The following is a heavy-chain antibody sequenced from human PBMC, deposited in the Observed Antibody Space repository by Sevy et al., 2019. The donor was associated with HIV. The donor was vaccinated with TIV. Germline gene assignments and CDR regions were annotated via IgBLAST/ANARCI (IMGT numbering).Heavy chain of an antibody. CDR1: GGTFSSYA. CDR2: IIPIFATA. Sequence: ASVKVSCKASGGTFSSYAISWVRQAPGIGLEWMGGIIPIFATANYARKFQGRVTITANKSTSSAYMEQSSLRSEDTAVYYCARSPGSVAVAGEYYFDYWGQGTLVTVSS. J-gene: IGHJ4*02. CDR3: ARSPGSVAVAGEYYFDY. D-gene: IGHD6-19*01. V-gene: IGHV1-69*06.